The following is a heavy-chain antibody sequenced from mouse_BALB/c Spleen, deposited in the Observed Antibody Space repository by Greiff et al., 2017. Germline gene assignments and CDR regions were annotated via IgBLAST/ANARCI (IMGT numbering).Heavy chain of an antibody. CDR2: ISSGGGST. Sequence: EVKLMESGGGLVKPGGSLKLSCAASGFAFSSYDMSWVRQTPEKRLEWVAYISSGGGSTYYPDTVKGRFTISRDNAKNTLYLQMSSLKSEDTAMYYCARQVGRRRASMDYWGQGTSVTVSS. D-gene: IGHD3-3*01. J-gene: IGHJ4*01. CDR1: GFAFSSYD. CDR3: ARQVGRRRASMDY. V-gene: IGHV5-12-1*01.